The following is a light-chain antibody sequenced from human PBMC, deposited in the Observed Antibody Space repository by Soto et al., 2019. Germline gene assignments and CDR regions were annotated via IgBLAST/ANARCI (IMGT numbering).Light chain of an antibody. Sequence: ERLLTQSPGTLSLSPGETATLSCRASQSMSSDYVAWYQQKPGQAPRLLIFGASSRATGIPDRFSGSGSGTDFSLTINRLEPEDFAVYYCQQYGSSPLTFGPGTKVDIK. CDR2: GAS. J-gene: IGKJ3*01. CDR3: QQYGSSPLT. CDR1: QSMSSDY. V-gene: IGKV3-20*01.